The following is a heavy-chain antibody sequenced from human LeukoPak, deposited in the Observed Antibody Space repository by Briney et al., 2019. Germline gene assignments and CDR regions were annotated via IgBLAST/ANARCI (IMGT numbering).Heavy chain of an antibody. J-gene: IGHJ6*03. Sequence: SETLSLTCTVSGGSISSSSYYWGWIRQPPGKGLEWIGSIYYSGSTYYNPSLKSRVTISVDTSKNQFSLKLSSVTAADTAVYYCARVNGSGSYSVPHYYYMDVWGKGTTVTVSS. D-gene: IGHD3-10*01. CDR3: ARVNGSGSYSVPHYYYMDV. CDR1: GGSISSSSYY. V-gene: IGHV4-39*07. CDR2: IYYSGST.